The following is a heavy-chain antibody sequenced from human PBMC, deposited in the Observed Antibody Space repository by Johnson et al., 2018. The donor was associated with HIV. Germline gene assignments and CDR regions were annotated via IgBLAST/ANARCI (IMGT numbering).Heavy chain of an antibody. Sequence: QVQLVESGGGLVQPGGSLRLSCAASGFTFSSYAMHWVRQAPGKGLEWVAVISYDGSNKYYAASVKGRFTISRDNAKNSLYLQMNSLRAEDTALYYCARVLEQFDAFDIWGQGTMVTVSS. D-gene: IGHD2-2*01. J-gene: IGHJ3*02. CDR2: ISYDGSNK. V-gene: IGHV3-30*04. CDR3: ARVLEQFDAFDI. CDR1: GFTFSSYA.